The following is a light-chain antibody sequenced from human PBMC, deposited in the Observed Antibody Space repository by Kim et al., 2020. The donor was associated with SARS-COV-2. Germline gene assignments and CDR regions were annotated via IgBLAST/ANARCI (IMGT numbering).Light chain of an antibody. CDR1: QSADSN. Sequence: GSPGKRTTLSCEASQSADSNLAWYQQKPGQAPRLLIYGASTRAAGIPARFSGSGSGTEFSLTISSLQSEDFAMYYCQQYANWPYGFGQGTKLEI. J-gene: IGKJ2*03. CDR2: GAS. CDR3: QQYANWPYG. V-gene: IGKV3-15*01.